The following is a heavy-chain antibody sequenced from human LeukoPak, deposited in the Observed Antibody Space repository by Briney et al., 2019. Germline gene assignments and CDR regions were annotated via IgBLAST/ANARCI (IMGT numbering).Heavy chain of an antibody. CDR3: ARAGQLADYYYYYGMDV. V-gene: IGHV3-23*01. CDR1: GFTFSSYA. Sequence: PGGSLRLSCAASGFTFSSYAMSWVRQAPGEGLEWVSGISGSGGTTYHADSVKGRFTISRDNAKNSLYLQMNSLRAEDTAVYYCARAGQLADYYYYYGMDVWGQGTTVTVSS. D-gene: IGHD6-13*01. CDR2: ISGSGGTT. J-gene: IGHJ6*02.